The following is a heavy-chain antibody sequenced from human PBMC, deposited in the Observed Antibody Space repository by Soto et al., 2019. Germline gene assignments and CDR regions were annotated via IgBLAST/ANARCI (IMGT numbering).Heavy chain of an antibody. Sequence: ASVKVSCKASGYTFTSYGISWVRQAPGQGLEWMGWISAYNGNTNYAQKLQGRGTMTTDTSTSTAYMERRSLRSDDTAVYYCARVWPYAGYSSGWYLVDYWGQGTLVTVSS. CDR3: ARVWPYAGYSSGWYLVDY. V-gene: IGHV1-18*01. J-gene: IGHJ4*02. CDR1: GYTFTSYG. CDR2: ISAYNGNT. D-gene: IGHD6-19*01.